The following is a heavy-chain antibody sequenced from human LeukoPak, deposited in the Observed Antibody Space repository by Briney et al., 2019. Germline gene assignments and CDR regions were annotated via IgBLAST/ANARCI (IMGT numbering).Heavy chain of an antibody. CDR2: IYYSGST. V-gene: IGHV4-59*01. J-gene: IGHJ6*03. CDR3: ASFWSSYAQGPRYYYMDV. CDR1: GGSISSYY. D-gene: IGHD3-3*01. Sequence: PSETLSLTCTVSGGSISSYYWSWIRQPPGKGLEWIGYIYYSGSTNYNPSLKSRVTISVDTSKNQFSLKLSSVTAADTAVYYCASFWSSYAQGPRYYYMDVWGKGTTVTVSS.